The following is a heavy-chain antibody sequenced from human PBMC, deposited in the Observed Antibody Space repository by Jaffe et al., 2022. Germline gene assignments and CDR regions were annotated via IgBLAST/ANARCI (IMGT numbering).Heavy chain of an antibody. Sequence: EVQLVESGGGLVQPGGSLRLSCAASGFTFSSYWMSWVRQAPGKGLEWVANIKQDGSENYFVDSVKGRFTISRDNAKNSLYLQMNSLRAEDTAVYYCARDHRSGSLDYWGQGTLVTVSS. V-gene: IGHV3-7*01. CDR1: GFTFSSYW. CDR3: ARDHRSGSLDY. J-gene: IGHJ4*02. D-gene: IGHD3-10*01. CDR2: IKQDGSEN.